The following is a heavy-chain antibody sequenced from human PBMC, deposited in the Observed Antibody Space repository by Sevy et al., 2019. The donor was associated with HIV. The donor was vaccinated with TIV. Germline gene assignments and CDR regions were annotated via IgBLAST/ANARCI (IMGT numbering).Heavy chain of an antibody. CDR2: ISASADAT. J-gene: IGHJ4*02. CDR1: GFIFTNHA. D-gene: IGHD1-1*01. V-gene: IGHV3-23*01. CDR3: AKDAGRYPLYIDY. Sequence: GGSLRLSCAASGFIFTNHAMHWVRQAPGKGLEWVSVISASADATLYADSVEGRFTISRDNSKNTLYLQMNSLKADDTAVYYCAKDAGRYPLYIDYWGQGTLVTVSS.